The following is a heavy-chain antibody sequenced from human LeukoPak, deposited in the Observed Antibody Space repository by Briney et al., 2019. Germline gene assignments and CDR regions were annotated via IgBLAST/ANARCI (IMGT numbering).Heavy chain of an antibody. J-gene: IGHJ4*02. CDR3: ARDPQGVDTAMEFDY. D-gene: IGHD5-18*01. V-gene: IGHV3-30*04. Sequence: PGGSLRLSCAASGFTFSSYAMHWVRQTPGKGLEWVAVISYDGSNKYYADSVKGRFTISRDNSKNTLYLQMNSLRAEDTAVYYCARDPQGVDTAMEFDYWGQGTLVTVSS. CDR1: GFTFSSYA. CDR2: ISYDGSNK.